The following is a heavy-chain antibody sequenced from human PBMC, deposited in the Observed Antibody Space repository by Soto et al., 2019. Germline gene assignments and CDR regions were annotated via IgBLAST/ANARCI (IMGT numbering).Heavy chain of an antibody. Sequence: QVRLEQSEAEVKKPGSSVKVSCKASGGTFSNYAISWVRQAPGQGLEWMGVIILPFGTPNYAQTFQGRVTITADESMTTAYMELSGLRSEDTAVYYCARGADYEGYFDYWGRGTLVTVSS. D-gene: IGHD4-17*01. V-gene: IGHV1-69*12. J-gene: IGHJ4*02. CDR3: ARGADYEGYFDY. CDR1: GGTFSNYA. CDR2: IILPFGTP.